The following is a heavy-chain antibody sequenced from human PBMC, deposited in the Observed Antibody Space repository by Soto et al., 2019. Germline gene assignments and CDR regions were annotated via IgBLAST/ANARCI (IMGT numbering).Heavy chain of an antibody. CDR1: GFIFSSYW. D-gene: IGHD2-2*02. CDR3: ARGTCSSSTCYSIWFDP. Sequence: SLRLSCAASGFIFSSYWMSWVRQAPGKGPEWVANIKQDGSKKYYVDSVQGRFTISRDNAKNSLYLQMNSLRAEDTAMYYCARGTCSSSTCYSIWFDPWGQGTLVTVSS. CDR2: IKQDGSKK. V-gene: IGHV3-7*01. J-gene: IGHJ5*01.